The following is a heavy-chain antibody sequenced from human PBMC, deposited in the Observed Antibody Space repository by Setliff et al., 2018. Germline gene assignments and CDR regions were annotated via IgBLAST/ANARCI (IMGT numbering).Heavy chain of an antibody. CDR3: ARDPHFDS. CDR1: GFTFSSYV. CDR2: INWNGGST. J-gene: IGHJ4*02. V-gene: IGHV3-23*01. Sequence: GGSLRLSCAASGFTFSSYVMTWVRQAPGKGLEWVSGINWNGGSTGYADSVKGRFTISRDNSKNTLSLQMNSLRAEDTAVYYCARDPHFDSWGQGTLVTVSS.